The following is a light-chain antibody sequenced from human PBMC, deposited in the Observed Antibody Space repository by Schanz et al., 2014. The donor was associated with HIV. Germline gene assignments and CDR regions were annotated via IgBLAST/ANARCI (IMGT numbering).Light chain of an antibody. Sequence: EIVLTQSPGTLSLSPGERATLSCRASQSVSTTYVAWYQHKPGQTPRLLIYGTSIRATGIPDRFGGSGSATDFTLTISRLDPDDFAVYYCHQCGPSPCSFGQGTKLEIK. CDR2: GTS. V-gene: IGKV3-20*01. J-gene: IGKJ2*02. CDR3: HQCGPSPCS. CDR1: QSVSTTY.